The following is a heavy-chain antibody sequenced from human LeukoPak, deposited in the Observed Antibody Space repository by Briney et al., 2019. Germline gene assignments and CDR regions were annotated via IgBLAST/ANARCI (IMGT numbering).Heavy chain of an antibody. CDR2: ISSSGSTI. CDR3: ARVKYSGSYPHDY. Sequence: SGGSLRLFCAASGFTFSDYYMSWIRQAPGKGLEWVSYISSSGSTIYYADSVKGRFTISRDNAKNSLYLQMNSLRAEDTALYYCARVKYSGSYPHDYWGQGTLVTVSS. J-gene: IGHJ4*02. V-gene: IGHV3-11*04. D-gene: IGHD1-26*01. CDR1: GFTFSDYY.